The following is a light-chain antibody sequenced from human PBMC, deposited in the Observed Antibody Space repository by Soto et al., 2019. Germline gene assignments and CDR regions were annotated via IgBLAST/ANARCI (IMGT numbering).Light chain of an antibody. V-gene: IGKV1-39*01. Sequence: DIQMTQSPSSLSASVGDRVTITCRASQSISSYLNWYQQKPGKAPKLLIYAASSLQSGVPSRFSGSGSGTDFTLTISSLQHEDVATYYCQPSYSTLWTFGQGTKVEIK. CDR2: AAS. J-gene: IGKJ1*01. CDR3: QPSYSTLWT. CDR1: QSISSY.